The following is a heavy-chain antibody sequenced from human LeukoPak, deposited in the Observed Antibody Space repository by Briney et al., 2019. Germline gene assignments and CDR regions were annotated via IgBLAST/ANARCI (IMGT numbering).Heavy chain of an antibody. CDR3: TRPGHYSSSWYPHYYYYYMDV. CDR1: GFTFSGSA. Sequence: PGGSLRLSCAASGFTFSGSAMHWVRQASGKGLEWVGRIRSKANSYATAYAASVKGRFTISRDDSKNTAYLQMNSLKTEDTAVYYCTRPGHYSSSWYPHYYYYYMDVWGKGTTVTVSS. D-gene: IGHD6-13*01. CDR2: IRSKANSYAT. V-gene: IGHV3-73*01. J-gene: IGHJ6*03.